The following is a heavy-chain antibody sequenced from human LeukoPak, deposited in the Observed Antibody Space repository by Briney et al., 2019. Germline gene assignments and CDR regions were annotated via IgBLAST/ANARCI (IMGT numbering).Heavy chain of an antibody. CDR2: IYYSGST. V-gene: IGHV4-59*01. D-gene: IGHD5-18*01. J-gene: IGHJ6*03. CDR1: GGSFSSYY. Sequence: SETLSLTCTVSGGSFSSYYWSWIRQPPGKGLEWIGYIYYSGSTYSNPSLKSRVTISVDTSKNQFSLKLTSVTAADTAVYYCARTTEGGYTYGYFYYYYMDVWGKGTTVTISS. CDR3: ARTTEGGYTYGYFYYYYMDV.